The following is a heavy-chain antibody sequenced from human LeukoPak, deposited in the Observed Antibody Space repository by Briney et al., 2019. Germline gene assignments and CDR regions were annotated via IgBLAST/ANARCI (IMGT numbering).Heavy chain of an antibody. V-gene: IGHV4-59*13. CDR3: ARGDQEFDY. CDR2: VYASGDYNSGIN. CDR1: GTSINTYS. J-gene: IGHJ4*02. Sequence: PSETLSLTCTVPGTSINTYSRSWIRQTPGKGLELIGYVYASGDYNSGINTYNPSLESRVNITVDKSKNQFALRLTSLTAADTGVYYCARGDQEFDYWGQGTRVTVSS.